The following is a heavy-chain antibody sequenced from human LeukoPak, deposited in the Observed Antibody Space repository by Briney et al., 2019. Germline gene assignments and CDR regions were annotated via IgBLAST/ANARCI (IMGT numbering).Heavy chain of an antibody. CDR3: ARDRGTVGRYYYYYYMDV. CDR1: GYTLTGYY. V-gene: IGHV1-69*13. CDR2: IIPIFGTA. J-gene: IGHJ6*03. Sequence: ASVKVSYKASGYTLTGYYMHWVRQAPGQGLEWMGGIIPIFGTANYAQKFQGRVTITADESTSTAYMELRSLRSDDTAVYYCARDRGTVGRYYYYYYMDVWGKGTTVTISS. D-gene: IGHD4-23*01.